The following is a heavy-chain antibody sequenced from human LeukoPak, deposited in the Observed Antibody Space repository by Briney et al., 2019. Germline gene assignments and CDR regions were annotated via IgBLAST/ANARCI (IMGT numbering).Heavy chain of an antibody. CDR2: IYYSGST. V-gene: IGHV4-39*01. CDR1: GGSISSSSYY. J-gene: IGHJ4*02. CDR3: ARHPTYDYSNYDFDY. D-gene: IGHD4-4*01. Sequence: PSETLSLTCTVSGGSISSSSYYWGWIRQPPGKGLEWIGSIYYSGSTYYNPSLKSRVTISVDTSKNQFSLKLSSVTAADTAVYYCARHPTYDYSNYDFDYWGQGTLVTVSS.